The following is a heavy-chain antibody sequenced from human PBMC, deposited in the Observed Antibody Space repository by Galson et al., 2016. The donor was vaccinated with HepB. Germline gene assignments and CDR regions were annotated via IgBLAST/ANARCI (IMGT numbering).Heavy chain of an antibody. CDR2: IYYSGST. V-gene: IGHV4-39*01. CDR1: GGSISSSSYY. J-gene: IGHJ5*02. D-gene: IGHD2-15*01. CDR3: ARTRPTSYCSGGSCYPNWFDP. Sequence: SETLSLTCTVSGGSISSSSYYWGWIRQPPGKGLEWIGSIYYSGSTYYNPSLKSRVTISVDTSKNQFSLKLSSVTAADTAVYYCARTRPTSYCSGGSCYPNWFDPWGQGTLVTVSS.